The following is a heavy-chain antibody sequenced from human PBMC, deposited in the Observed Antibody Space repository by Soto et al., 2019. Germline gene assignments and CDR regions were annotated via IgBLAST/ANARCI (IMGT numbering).Heavy chain of an antibody. CDR3: ARIPPAADY. CDR1: GGSFSGYY. J-gene: IGHJ4*02. CDR2: INHSGST. V-gene: IGHV4-34*01. Sequence: QVQLQQWGTGLLKPSETRSLTCAVYGGSFSGYYWSWIRQPPGKGLEWIGEINHSGSTNYNPSLKSRVTISVDTSKNQFSLKLSSVTAADTAVYYCARIPPAADYWGQGTLVTVSS. D-gene: IGHD2-2*01.